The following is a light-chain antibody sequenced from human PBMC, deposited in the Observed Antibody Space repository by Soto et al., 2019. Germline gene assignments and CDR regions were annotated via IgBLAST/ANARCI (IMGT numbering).Light chain of an antibody. V-gene: IGKV1-33*01. CDR3: QQYDNLPFMYT. J-gene: IGKJ2*01. CDR1: QDISNY. CDR2: DAS. Sequence: DIQMTQSPSSLSASVGDRDTITCQASQDISNYLNWYQQKPGKAPKLLIYDASNLETGVPSRFSGSGSGTDFTFTISSLHHEDIATHYCQQYDNLPFMYTFGQGTKLEIK.